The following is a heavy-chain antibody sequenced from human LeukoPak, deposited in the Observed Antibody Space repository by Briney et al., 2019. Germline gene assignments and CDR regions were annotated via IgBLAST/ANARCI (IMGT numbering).Heavy chain of an antibody. CDR2: IQSDSGDT. Sequence: ASVKLSCKTTGYTFTGYHLHWVRQAPGQGLEWMTWIQSDSGDTNYAQKFQGRVTVTRDKFTRTSYIEVDRLSSDDTAAYYCARDLTGDLYTFFDYWGQGTLVTVSS. CDR1: GYTFTGYH. D-gene: IGHD3-16*02. V-gene: IGHV1-2*02. J-gene: IGHJ4*02. CDR3: ARDLTGDLYTFFDY.